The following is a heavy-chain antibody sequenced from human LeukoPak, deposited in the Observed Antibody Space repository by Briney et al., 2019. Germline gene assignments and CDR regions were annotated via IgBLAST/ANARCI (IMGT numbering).Heavy chain of an antibody. Sequence: GGSLRLSCSASGFTFSSSAMHWVRQAPGKGLEYVSAISGNGGTTYYADSVKGRFTISRDSSKNTLDLQMSSLRVEDTAVYYCVKDGFCSSTTCYSYFQHWGQGTLVTVSS. CDR3: VKDGFCSSTTCYSYFQH. CDR2: ISGNGGTT. CDR1: GFTFSSSA. J-gene: IGHJ1*01. D-gene: IGHD2-2*03. V-gene: IGHV3-64D*06.